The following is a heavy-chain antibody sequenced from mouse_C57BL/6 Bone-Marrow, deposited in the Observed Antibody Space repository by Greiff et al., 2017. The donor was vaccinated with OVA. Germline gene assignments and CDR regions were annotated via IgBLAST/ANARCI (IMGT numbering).Heavy chain of an antibody. CDR3: ARPFITTEKYYFDY. J-gene: IGHJ2*01. Sequence: EVQLQQSGPELVKPGASVKIPCKASGYTFTDYNMDWVKQSHGKSLEWIGDINPNNGGTIYNQKFKGKATLTVDKSSRTAYMELRSLTSEDTAVYYCARPFITTEKYYFDYWGQGTTLTVSS. V-gene: IGHV1-18*01. D-gene: IGHD1-1*01. CDR1: GYTFTDYN. CDR2: INPNNGGT.